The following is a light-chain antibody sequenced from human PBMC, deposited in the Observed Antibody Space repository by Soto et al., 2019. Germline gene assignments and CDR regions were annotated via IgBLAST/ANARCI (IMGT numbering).Light chain of an antibody. V-gene: IGKV1-9*01. CDR1: QDINNY. J-gene: IGKJ4*01. CDR3: QQLSRYPLT. Sequence: DIQLTQSPSFLSASVGDRVTITCRASQDINNYLAWYQQKPGKAPDLLIYSASTLQSGVPSRFSGSGSETEFSLTIRALQPEDFATYYCQQLSRYPLTFGGGTKVDIK. CDR2: SAS.